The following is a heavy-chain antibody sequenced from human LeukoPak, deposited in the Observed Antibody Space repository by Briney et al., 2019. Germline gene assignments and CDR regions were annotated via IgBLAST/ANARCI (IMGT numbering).Heavy chain of an antibody. D-gene: IGHD1-26*01. CDR1: GFIFSSYT. CDR2: ISSSSGYI. J-gene: IGHJ6*03. V-gene: IGHV3-21*01. CDR3: ARGVSQWELPNPYYSYYYLDG. Sequence: GESLKISCAASGFIFSSYTMNWVRQAPGKGLEWVSSISSSSGYIYHADSVKGRFTISRDNAKNSLSLQMNSLRAEDTAVYYCARGVSQWELPNPYYSYYYLDGWGKGTTVTVSS.